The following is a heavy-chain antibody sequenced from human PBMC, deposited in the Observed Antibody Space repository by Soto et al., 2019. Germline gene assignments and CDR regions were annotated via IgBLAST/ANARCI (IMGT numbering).Heavy chain of an antibody. CDR3: ARNDYDYVWESPGGDAFDI. D-gene: IGHD3-16*01. V-gene: IGHV4-30-4*01. CDR2: IYNSGNT. Sequence: QVQLQESGPGLVKPSQTLSLTCTVSGGSISSGDYYWNWIRQPPGKGLEWIGFIYNSGNTYYNPSLKSRINISIDTSKNQFSLKLTSVTAADTAVYYCARNDYDYVWESPGGDAFDIWGQGTLVTVSS. J-gene: IGHJ3*02. CDR1: GGSISSGDYY.